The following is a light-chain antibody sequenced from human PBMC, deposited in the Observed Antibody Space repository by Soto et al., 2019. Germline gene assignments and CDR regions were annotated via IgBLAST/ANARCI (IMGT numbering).Light chain of an antibody. CDR1: QTVRNNY. J-gene: IGKJ4*02. Sequence: EFVLTQSPGTLSLSPGERATLSCRASQTVRNNYLAWYQQKPGQAPRLLIYDASSRATGIPDRFSGGGSGTDFTLTISRLELEDCAVYYCQQFSRYPLTFGGGTKVDIK. CDR2: DAS. V-gene: IGKV3-20*01. CDR3: QQFSRYPLT.